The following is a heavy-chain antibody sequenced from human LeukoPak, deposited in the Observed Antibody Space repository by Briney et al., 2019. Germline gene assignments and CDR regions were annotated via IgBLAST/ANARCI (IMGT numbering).Heavy chain of an antibody. CDR3: ARPDDSESFYRANHY. V-gene: IGHV3-30*04. D-gene: IGHD3-10*01. CDR1: GFSFKSYP. CDR2: ISNDGNNK. Sequence: PGGSLRLSCAASGFSFKSYPMHWVRQAPGKGLEWVAVISNDGNNKYYADSVKGRFTISRDNSNNTLSLQMNGLRVEDTAVYYCARPDDSESFYRANHYWGRGTLVTVS. J-gene: IGHJ4*02.